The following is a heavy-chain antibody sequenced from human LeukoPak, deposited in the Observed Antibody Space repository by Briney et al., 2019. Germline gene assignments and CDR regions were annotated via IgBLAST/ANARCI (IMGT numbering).Heavy chain of an antibody. CDR1: GGSTSSYY. CDR2: IYYSGST. Sequence: SETLSLTCTVSGGSTSSYYWSWIRQPPGKGLEWIGYIYYSGSTNYNPSLKSRVTISVDTSKNQFSLKLSSVTAADTAVYYCAGGYQGNAFDIWGQGTMVTVSS. J-gene: IGHJ3*02. V-gene: IGHV4-59*08. D-gene: IGHD2-2*01. CDR3: AGGYQGNAFDI.